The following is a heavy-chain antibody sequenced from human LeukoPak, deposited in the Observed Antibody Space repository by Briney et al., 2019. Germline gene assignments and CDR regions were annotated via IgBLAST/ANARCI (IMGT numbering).Heavy chain of an antibody. Sequence: GGSLRLSCAASGFTFSDSYMTWIPQAPGKGLEWVAFIDKSGGTTYSADSVKGRFTISRDNAKSSLYLEMNSLRAEDTAVYFCARGRDGYNYFDYWGQGTLVTVSS. CDR2: IDKSGGTT. D-gene: IGHD5-24*01. CDR1: GFTFSDSY. V-gene: IGHV3-11*04. CDR3: ARGRDGYNYFDY. J-gene: IGHJ4*02.